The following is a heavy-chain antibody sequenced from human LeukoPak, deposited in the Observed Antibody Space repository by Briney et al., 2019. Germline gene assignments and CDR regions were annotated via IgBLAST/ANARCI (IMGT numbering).Heavy chain of an antibody. V-gene: IGHV4-38-2*02. Sequence: PSETLSLTCTVSGYSISSGYYWGWIRQPPGKGLEWIGSIYHSGSTYYNPSLKSRVTISVDTSKNQFSLKLSSVTAAGTAVYYCARGLLWFGEFDYWGQGTLVTVSS. CDR2: IYHSGST. CDR1: GYSISSGYY. D-gene: IGHD3-10*01. CDR3: ARGLLWFGEFDY. J-gene: IGHJ4*02.